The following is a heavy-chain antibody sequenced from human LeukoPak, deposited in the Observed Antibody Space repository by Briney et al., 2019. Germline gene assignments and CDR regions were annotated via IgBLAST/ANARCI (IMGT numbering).Heavy chain of an antibody. CDR2: ISSSGSTI. CDR1: GFTFSDYY. D-gene: IGHD2-15*01. V-gene: IGHV3-11*04. J-gene: IGHJ4*02. Sequence: GGSLRPSCAASGFTFSDYYMSWIRQAPGKGLEWVSDISSSGSTIYYADSVKGRFTISRDNAKNSLYLHMNSLRAEDTAVYYCARDDGRSGGSCYFDYWGQGTLVTVSS. CDR3: ARDDGRSGGSCYFDY.